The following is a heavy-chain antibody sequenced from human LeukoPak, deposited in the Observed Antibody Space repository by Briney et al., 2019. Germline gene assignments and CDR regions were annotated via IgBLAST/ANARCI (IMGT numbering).Heavy chain of an antibody. J-gene: IGHJ3*02. CDR3: ARDLTMIVGGDAFDI. Sequence: GASVKVSCKASGYTFTGYYMHWVRQAPGQGLEWMGIINPSGGSTSYAQKFQGRVTMTRDTSTSTVYMELSSLRSEDTAVYYCARDLTMIVGGDAFDIWGQGTMVTVSS. CDR2: INPSGGST. V-gene: IGHV1-46*01. D-gene: IGHD3-22*01. CDR1: GYTFTGYY.